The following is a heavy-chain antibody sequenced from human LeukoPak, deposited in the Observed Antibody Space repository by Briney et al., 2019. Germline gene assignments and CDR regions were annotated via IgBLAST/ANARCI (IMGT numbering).Heavy chain of an antibody. Sequence: GGSLRLSCAASGFTFSSYSMNWVRQAPGKGLEWVSSISSSSSYIYYADSVKGRFTISRDNAKNSLYLQMNSLRAEDTAVYYCARDRDIVLMVYATSFDYWGQGTLVTVSS. D-gene: IGHD2-8*01. V-gene: IGHV3-21*01. CDR1: GFTFSSYS. CDR2: ISSSSSYI. CDR3: ARDRDIVLMVYATSFDY. J-gene: IGHJ4*02.